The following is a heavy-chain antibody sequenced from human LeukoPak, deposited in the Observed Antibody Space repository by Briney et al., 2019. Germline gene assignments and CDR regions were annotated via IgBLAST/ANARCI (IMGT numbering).Heavy chain of an antibody. CDR1: GFIFNYYA. CDR2: ISGSDGST. V-gene: IGHV3-23*01. J-gene: IGHJ6*02. Sequence: GGSLRLSCATSGFIFNYYAMSWVRQAPGKGLEWVSGISGSDGSTYYADSVKGRFTISRDNSKNTLYLQMNSLRVDDTAVYYCARGVYWNYAYYYYGLDVWGHGTTVTVSS. CDR3: ARGVYWNYAYYYYGLDV. D-gene: IGHD1-7*01.